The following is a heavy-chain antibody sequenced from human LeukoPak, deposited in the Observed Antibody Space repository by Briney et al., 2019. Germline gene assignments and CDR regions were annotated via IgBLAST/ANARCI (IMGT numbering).Heavy chain of an antibody. CDR1: GYSFTGYY. V-gene: IGHV1-2*02. CDR2: INPNSGGT. Sequence: ASVKVSCKASGYSFTGYYMHWVRQAPGQGLEWMGWINPNSGGTNYAQKFQGRVTMTRDTSISTAYMELSRLRSDDTAVYYCARTTSGQGLARTSFGYWGQGTLVTVSS. D-gene: IGHD6-19*01. J-gene: IGHJ4*02. CDR3: ARTTSGQGLARTSFGY.